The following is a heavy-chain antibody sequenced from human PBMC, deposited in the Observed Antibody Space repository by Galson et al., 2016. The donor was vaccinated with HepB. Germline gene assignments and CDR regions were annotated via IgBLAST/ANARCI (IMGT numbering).Heavy chain of an antibody. D-gene: IGHD3-10*01. Sequence: SLRLSCAASGFTFSSYEMNWVRQAPGKGLEWVSSISSSGTYIYYAVSVKGQFTISRDNAKNSLYLQMNSLRVEDTAVYYCAREYGQRVNFDCWGQGTLVTVSS. V-gene: IGHV3-21*01. CDR3: AREYGQRVNFDC. CDR1: GFTFSSYE. CDR2: ISSSGTYI. J-gene: IGHJ4*02.